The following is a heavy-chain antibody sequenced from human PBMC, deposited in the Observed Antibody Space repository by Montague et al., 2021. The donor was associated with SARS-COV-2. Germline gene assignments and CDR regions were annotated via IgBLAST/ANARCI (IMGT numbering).Heavy chain of an antibody. CDR1: GASISTGIYY. CDR3: ARFGSGTLEFDL. D-gene: IGHD1-26*01. V-gene: IGHV4-61*02. CDR2: IRITGHT. Sequence: TLSLTCTVSGASISTGIYYRSWIRQPAGKGLEWIGRIRITGHTDYNSSLESRVFMSVDTSTNQFSLSLTSVTAADTAVYFCARFGSGTLEFDLWGQGTLVTVSS. J-gene: IGHJ4*02.